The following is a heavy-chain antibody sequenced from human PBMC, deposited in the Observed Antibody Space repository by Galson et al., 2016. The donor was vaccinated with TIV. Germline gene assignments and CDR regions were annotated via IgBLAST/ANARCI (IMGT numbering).Heavy chain of an antibody. CDR1: GFTFSTYD. CDR2: VSYDGTKK. V-gene: IGHV3-30*19. Sequence: SLRLSCATSGFTFSTYDMHWVRQAPGKGLEWLAVVSYDGTKKNYADSVKGRFSISRDNSKKTISLQMNSLRPEDTALYLCARGDYGDYEVGSMDYWGQGSLVTVSS. D-gene: IGHD4-17*01. CDR3: ARGDYGDYEVGSMDY. J-gene: IGHJ4*02.